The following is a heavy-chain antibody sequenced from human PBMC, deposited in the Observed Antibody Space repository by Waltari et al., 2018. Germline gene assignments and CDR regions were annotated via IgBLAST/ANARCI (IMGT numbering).Heavy chain of an antibody. CDR3: ARGVGGQWPPTVGAFDI. J-gene: IGHJ3*02. D-gene: IGHD6-19*01. CDR2: ASAYNGNT. Sequence: QVQLVQSGAEVKKPGASVKVSCKASGYTFTSYGISWVRQAPGQGLEWMGWASAYNGNTNYEQKLQGRVTMTTDTSTSTAYMELRSLRSDDTAVYYCARGVGGQWPPTVGAFDIWGQGTMVTVSS. CDR1: GYTFTSYG. V-gene: IGHV1-18*01.